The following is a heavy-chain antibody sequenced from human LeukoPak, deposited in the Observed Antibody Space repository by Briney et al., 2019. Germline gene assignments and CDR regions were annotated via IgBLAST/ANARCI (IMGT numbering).Heavy chain of an antibody. D-gene: IGHD5-18*01. J-gene: IGHJ6*03. CDR3: AKDNMGYSYGHYMDV. CDR2: IRYDGSNK. V-gene: IGHV3-30*02. CDR1: GFTFTDYW. Sequence: PGGTLRLSCAASGFTFTDYWMSWVRQAPGKGLEWVAFIRYDGSNKYYADSVKGRFTISRDNSKNTLYLQMNSLRAEDTAVYYCAKDNMGYSYGHYMDVWGKGTTVTVSS.